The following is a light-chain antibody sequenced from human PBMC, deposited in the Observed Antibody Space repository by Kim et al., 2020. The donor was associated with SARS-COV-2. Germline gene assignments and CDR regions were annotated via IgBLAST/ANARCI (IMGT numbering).Light chain of an antibody. CDR2: GAS. Sequence: EIVMTQSPATLSVSPGERATLSCRASQSVSSNLAWYQQKPGQAPRLLIYGASTRATGIPARCSGSGSGTEFTLTISSLQSEDFAVYYCQQYNNRLTWTFGQGTKVDIK. CDR1: QSVSSN. V-gene: IGKV3-15*01. J-gene: IGKJ1*01. CDR3: QQYNNRLTWT.